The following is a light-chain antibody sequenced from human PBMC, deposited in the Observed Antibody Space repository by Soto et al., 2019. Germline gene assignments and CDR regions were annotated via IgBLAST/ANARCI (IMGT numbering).Light chain of an antibody. J-gene: IGLJ2*01. CDR2: DVS. CDR3: TSHTSSSTRGV. CDR1: SSDVGGYNY. Sequence: QSVLTQPASVSGSPGQSITISCTGTSSDVGGYNYVSWYQQHPGKAPKLMIYDVSSRPSGVSNRFSGSKSGNTASLTISGLQAEDEADYYCTSHTSSSTRGVFGGGTQLTVL. V-gene: IGLV2-14*03.